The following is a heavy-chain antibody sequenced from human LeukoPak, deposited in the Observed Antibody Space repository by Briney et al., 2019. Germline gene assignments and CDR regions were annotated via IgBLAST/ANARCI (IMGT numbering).Heavy chain of an antibody. Sequence: PSETLSLTCTVSGGSISSSSYYWGWIRQPPGKGLEWIGSIYYSGSTYYNPSLKSRVTISVDRSKNQFSLKLSSVTAADTAAYYCARGSSSSSGWFDPWGQGTLVTVSS. V-gene: IGHV4-39*07. CDR1: GGSISSSSYY. CDR2: IYYSGST. CDR3: ARGSSSSSGWFDP. D-gene: IGHD6-6*01. J-gene: IGHJ5*02.